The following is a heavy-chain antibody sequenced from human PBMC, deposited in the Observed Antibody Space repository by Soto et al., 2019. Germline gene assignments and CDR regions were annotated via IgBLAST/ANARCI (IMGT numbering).Heavy chain of an antibody. CDR2: ISYDGSNK. Sequence: GGSLRLSCASYGVTFSSYGMHLVRQAPGKGLEWVAVISYDGSNKYYADSVKGRFTISRDNSKNTLYLQMNSLRAEDTAVYYCAKRIMATIGHFDSWGQGTLVTVSS. CDR1: GVTFSSYG. CDR3: AKRIMATIGHFDS. J-gene: IGHJ4*02. D-gene: IGHD5-12*01. V-gene: IGHV3-30*18.